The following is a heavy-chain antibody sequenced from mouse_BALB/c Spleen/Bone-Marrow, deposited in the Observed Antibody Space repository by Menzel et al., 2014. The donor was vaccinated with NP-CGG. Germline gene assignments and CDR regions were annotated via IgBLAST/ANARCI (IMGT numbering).Heavy chain of an antibody. CDR1: GYTFTDYN. V-gene: IGHV1-62-2*01. D-gene: IGHD1-1*01. CDR2: FYPGSGNI. Sequence: VQLQQSGAELVKPGASVKLSCKASGYTFTDYNIHWIKQRSGQGLEWIGWFYPGSGNIRYNEKFKDKATLTADKSSSTVYMELSRLTSEDSAVYFCTRHFYGSSYFDYWGQGTTLTVSS. CDR3: TRHFYGSSYFDY. J-gene: IGHJ2*01.